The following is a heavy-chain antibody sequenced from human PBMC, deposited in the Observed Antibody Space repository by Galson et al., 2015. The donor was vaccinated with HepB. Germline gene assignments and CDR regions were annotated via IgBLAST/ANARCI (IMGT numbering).Heavy chain of an antibody. V-gene: IGHV4-4*07. Sequence: ETLSLTCTVSGGSISSYYWSWIRQPAGKGLEWIGRIYTSGSTNYNPSLKSRVTMSVDTSKNQFSLKLSSVTAADTAVYYCASDGYYDILTGYYTALDTWGQGTMVTVSS. CDR3: ASDGYYDILTGYYTALDT. CDR1: GGSISSYY. D-gene: IGHD3-9*01. J-gene: IGHJ3*02. CDR2: IYTSGST.